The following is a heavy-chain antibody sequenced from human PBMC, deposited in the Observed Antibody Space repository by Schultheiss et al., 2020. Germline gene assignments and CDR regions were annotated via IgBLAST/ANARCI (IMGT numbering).Heavy chain of an antibody. D-gene: IGHD5-18*01. CDR2: ISNSGGAI. Sequence: GGSLRLSCAASGFTFDDYGISWVRQAPGKGLEWVSVISNSGGAIYYADSVKGRFSISRDNSKSTLFLQMNSLRAEDTAVYFCAKGGYSYGYVDFWGQGSLVTVSS. CDR1: GFTFDDYG. V-gene: IGHV3-23*01. CDR3: AKGGYSYGYVDF. J-gene: IGHJ4*02.